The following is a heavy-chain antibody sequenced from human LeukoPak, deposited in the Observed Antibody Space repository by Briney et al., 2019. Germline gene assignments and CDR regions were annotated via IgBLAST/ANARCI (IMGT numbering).Heavy chain of an antibody. CDR2: IYYSGST. D-gene: IGHD1-1*01. V-gene: IGHV4-59*01. CDR1: GGSISSYY. CDR3: ATESITTTAIDY. Sequence: PSETLSLTCTVSGGSISSYYWSWIRQPPGKGLEWIGYIYYSGSTNYNPSLKSRVTISVDTSKSQFSLKLSSVTAADTAVYYCATESITTTAIDYWGQGTLVTVSS. J-gene: IGHJ4*02.